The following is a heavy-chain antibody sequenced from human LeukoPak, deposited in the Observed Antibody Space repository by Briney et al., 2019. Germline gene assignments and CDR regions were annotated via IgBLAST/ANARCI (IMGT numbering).Heavy chain of an antibody. D-gene: IGHD5-12*01. CDR3: ATNGVATIGHGY. J-gene: IGHJ4*02. Sequence: GGSLRLSCAASGFTFSSYAMSWVRQAPGKGLEWVSYISSSGSTIYYADSVKGRFTISRDNAKNSLYLQMNSLRAEDTAVYYCATNGVATIGHGYWGQGTLVTVSS. V-gene: IGHV3-48*04. CDR2: ISSSGSTI. CDR1: GFTFSSYA.